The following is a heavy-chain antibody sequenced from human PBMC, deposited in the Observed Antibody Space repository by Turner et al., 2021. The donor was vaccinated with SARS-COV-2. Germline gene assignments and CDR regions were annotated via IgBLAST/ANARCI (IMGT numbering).Heavy chain of an antibody. CDR2: IYYSGST. Sequence: QLQLQESGPGLVKPSAALSLTCTVSGCDISSSRYYWGWIRQPPGKGLEWIGSIYYSGSTYYNPSLESRVTISVDTSKNQFSLKLSSVTAADTAVYYCAGEEVVFRASHTLYYYGMDVWGQGTTVTVSS. D-gene: IGHD3-22*01. V-gene: IGHV4-39*01. J-gene: IGHJ6*02. CDR1: GCDISSSRYY. CDR3: AGEEVVFRASHTLYYYGMDV.